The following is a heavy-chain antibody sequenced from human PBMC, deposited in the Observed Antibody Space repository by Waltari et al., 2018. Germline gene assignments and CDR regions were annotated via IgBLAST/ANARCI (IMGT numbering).Heavy chain of an antibody. J-gene: IGHJ4*02. CDR1: GGTYSSYA. D-gene: IGHD5-12*01. CDR3: ARSLEMATISCFDY. CDR2: LIPIFGTA. Sequence: QVQLVQSGAEVKKPGSSVKVSCKASGGTYSSYAISWVRQAPGPGLAWVGALIPIFGTANYAQKFQGRVTITADESTSTAYMELSSLRSEDTAVYYCARSLEMATISCFDYWGQGTLVTVSS. V-gene: IGHV1-69*01.